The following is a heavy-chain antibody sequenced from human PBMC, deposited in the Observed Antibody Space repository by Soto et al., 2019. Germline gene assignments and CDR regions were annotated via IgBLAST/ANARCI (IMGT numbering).Heavy chain of an antibody. Sequence: EVQLVESGGGLVKPGGSLRLSCAASGFTFSSYSMNWVRQAPGKGLEWVSSISSSSSYIYYADSVKGRFTISRDNAKNSLYLQMNSLRAEDTAVYYCARRGGSGSYYHAFDIWGQGTMVTVSS. V-gene: IGHV3-21*01. D-gene: IGHD3-10*01. J-gene: IGHJ3*02. CDR2: ISSSSSYI. CDR1: GFTFSSYS. CDR3: ARRGGSGSYYHAFDI.